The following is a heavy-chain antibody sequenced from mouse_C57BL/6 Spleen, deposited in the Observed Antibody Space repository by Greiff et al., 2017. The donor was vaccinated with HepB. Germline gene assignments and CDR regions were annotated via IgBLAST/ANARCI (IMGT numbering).Heavy chain of an antibody. CDR1: GYTFTSYW. V-gene: IGHV1-69*01. J-gene: IGHJ2*01. CDR2: IDPSDSYT. D-gene: IGHD1-1*01. Sequence: QVQLQQPGAELVMPGASVKLSCKASGYTFTSYWMHWVKQRPGQGLEWIGEIDPSDSYTNYNQKLKGKSTLTVDKSSSTAYMQLSSLTSEDSAVYYCARGGIYYGSSPDYWGQGTTLTVSS. CDR3: ARGGIYYGSSPDY.